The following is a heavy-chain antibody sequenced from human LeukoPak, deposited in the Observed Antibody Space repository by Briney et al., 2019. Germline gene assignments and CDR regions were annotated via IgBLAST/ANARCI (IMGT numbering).Heavy chain of an antibody. V-gene: IGHV3-33*01. CDR2: ILNDGSQE. Sequence: GGSLRLSCAASGFTFSSYGMHWVRQAPGKGLEWVAVILNDGSQEKYADSVKGRFTLSRDNSKNTLFLQMNSLRAEDTAVYYCARDDALGDNALDIWGQGTMVTVSS. D-gene: IGHD3-16*01. CDR3: ARDDALGDNALDI. CDR1: GFTFSSYG. J-gene: IGHJ3*02.